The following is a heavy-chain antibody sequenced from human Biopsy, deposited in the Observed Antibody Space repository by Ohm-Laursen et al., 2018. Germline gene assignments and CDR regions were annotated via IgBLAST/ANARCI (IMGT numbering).Heavy chain of an antibody. D-gene: IGHD3-16*01. V-gene: IGHV3-23*01. J-gene: IGHJ3*02. CDR1: GFTFNTYA. CDR2: ISVSGNST. Sequence: SLRLSCAASGFTFNTYAMTWVRQAPGKGLEWVSGISVSGNSTFQADSVKDRFTISRDNSKSTLYLQMNSLRADDTAVYYCARSLSGDYVYDAFDIWGQGTMVTVSS. CDR3: ARSLSGDYVYDAFDI.